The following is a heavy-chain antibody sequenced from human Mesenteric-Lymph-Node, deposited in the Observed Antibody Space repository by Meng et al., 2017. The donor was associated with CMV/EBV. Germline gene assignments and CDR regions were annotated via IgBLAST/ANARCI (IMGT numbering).Heavy chain of an antibody. J-gene: IGHJ4*02. Sequence: GESLKISCAASGFTFSSYALHWVRQAPGKGLEWVAFIRYDGSNTYYTDSVKGRFTISRDNSKNTLYLQMNSLRAEDTAVYFCAKDALISMIAVVYFDFWGQGTLVTVSS. CDR2: IRYDGSNT. CDR1: GFTFSSYA. CDR3: AKDALISMIAVVYFDF. V-gene: IGHV3-30*02. D-gene: IGHD3-22*01.